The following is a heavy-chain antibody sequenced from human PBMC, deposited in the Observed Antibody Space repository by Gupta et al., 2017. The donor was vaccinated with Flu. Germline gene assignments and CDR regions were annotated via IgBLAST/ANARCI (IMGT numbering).Heavy chain of an antibody. CDR2: GKTNNGGP. Sequence: QEQLVQSGAGLKKPGTSVKVSCKSSGDTFPGHYIHWLRQAPGQGLGWPGYGKTNNGGPKQAQNVLGRVIMSRDISINTAYKELTGLRSDDTALYYCARATDPWKGYSHYFDSWGPGTLVTVSS. D-gene: IGHD3-3*01. CDR3: ARATDPWKGYSHYFDS. J-gene: IGHJ4*02. CDR1: GDTFPGHY. V-gene: IGHV1-2*02.